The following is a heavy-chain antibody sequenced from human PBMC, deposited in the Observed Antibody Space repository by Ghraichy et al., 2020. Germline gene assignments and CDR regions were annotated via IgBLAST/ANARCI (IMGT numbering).Heavy chain of an antibody. J-gene: IGHJ2*01. CDR1: GYTFTGYY. V-gene: IGHV1-2*02. CDR3: ERESLFEV. CDR2: INPKNGDT. Sequence: ASVKVSCKASGYTFTGYYIHWIRQAPGQALEWMGWINPKNGDTHYALKFLGRVTMTGDTSVTTTYMELSGLTSDDTAVYYCERESLFEVWGRGTLVTVFS.